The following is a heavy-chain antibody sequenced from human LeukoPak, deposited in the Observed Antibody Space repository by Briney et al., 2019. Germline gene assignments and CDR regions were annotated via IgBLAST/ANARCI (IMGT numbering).Heavy chain of an antibody. CDR1: GGTFSSYA. Sequence: ASVKVSCKASGGTFSSYAISWVRQAPGQGLEWMGRIIPILGIANYAQKFQGRVTITADKSTSTAYMELSSLRSEDTAVYYCAREGYGYYYDSSGYFHFDYWGQGTLVTVSS. CDR2: IIPILGIA. V-gene: IGHV1-69*04. J-gene: IGHJ4*02. D-gene: IGHD3-22*01. CDR3: AREGYGYYYDSSGYFHFDY.